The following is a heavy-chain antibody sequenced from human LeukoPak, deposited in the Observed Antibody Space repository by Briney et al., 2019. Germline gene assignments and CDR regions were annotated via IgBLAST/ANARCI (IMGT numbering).Heavy chain of an antibody. Sequence: PGGSLRLSCAASGSTFSSYAMSWVRQAPGKGLEWVSGISGSGGTTYYTDSVKGRFTISRDNSKNTLYLQMNSLRAEDTAVYYCAKDAKFSLGYGSGSYYWGQGTLVTVSP. J-gene: IGHJ4*02. CDR1: GSTFSSYA. CDR3: AKDAKFSLGYGSGSYY. D-gene: IGHD3-10*01. V-gene: IGHV3-23*01. CDR2: ISGSGGTT.